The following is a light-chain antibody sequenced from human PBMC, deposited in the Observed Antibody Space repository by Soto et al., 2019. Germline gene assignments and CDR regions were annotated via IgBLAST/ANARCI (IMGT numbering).Light chain of an antibody. CDR1: QSISSW. Sequence: DIQMTQSPSTLSASVGDRVTITCRASQSISSWLAWYQQKPGKAPKILIYKASLLESGVPSRFSGSGSGTEFTLTISSLQPDDFATYYCQQYNSYSRAVGQGTKVDIK. J-gene: IGKJ1*01. V-gene: IGKV1-5*03. CDR3: QQYNSYSRA. CDR2: KAS.